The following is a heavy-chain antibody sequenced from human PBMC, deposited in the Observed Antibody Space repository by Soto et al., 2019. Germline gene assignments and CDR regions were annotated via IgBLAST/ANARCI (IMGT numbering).Heavy chain of an antibody. CDR1: GGTFISYS. Sequence: QVQLVQSGAEVRKPGSSVKVSCKASGGTFISYSISWVRQAPGQGLEWMGRIIPSLDTRNYAEQFQGRVTLTADKFTSTVYMEVNSLRSEDTALYFCARGIGYCSGGNCYSDVWGQGTLVTVSS. J-gene: IGHJ4*02. V-gene: IGHV1-69*08. CDR3: ARGIGYCSGGNCYSDV. CDR2: IIPSLDTR. D-gene: IGHD2-15*01.